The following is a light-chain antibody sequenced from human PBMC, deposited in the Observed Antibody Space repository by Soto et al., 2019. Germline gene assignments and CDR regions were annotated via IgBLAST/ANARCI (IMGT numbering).Light chain of an antibody. J-gene: IGKJ4*01. V-gene: IGKV1-12*01. CDR3: QQNTTFPLT. CDR1: QGINSW. Sequence: DIQMTQSPSSVSASVGDRVTITCRASQGINSWLAWYQQKPVKAPKLLIYRASNLQSGFPSRFSGSGSGTDFTLTISGLQPADFATYYCQQNTTFPLTFGGGTKVEIK. CDR2: RAS.